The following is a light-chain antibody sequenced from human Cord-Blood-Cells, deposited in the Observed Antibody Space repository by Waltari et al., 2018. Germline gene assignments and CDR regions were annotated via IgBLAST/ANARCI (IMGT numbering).Light chain of an antibody. V-gene: IGKV4-1*01. CDR1: QSVLYSSNNKNY. J-gene: IGKJ3*01. CDR2: WAS. CDR3: QQYYSTPFT. Sequence: DIVMTQSLDSLAVSLGGRATINCKSSQSVLYSSNNKNYLAWYQQKPGQPPKLLIYWASTRESGVPDRFSGSGSGTDFTLTISSLQAEDVAVYYCQQYYSTPFTFGPGTKVDIK.